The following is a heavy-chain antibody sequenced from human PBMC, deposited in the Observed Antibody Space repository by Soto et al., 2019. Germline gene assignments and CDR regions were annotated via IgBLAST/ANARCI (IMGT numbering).Heavy chain of an antibody. CDR2: IYSGGSI. Sequence: PGGSLRLSCAASGFTVSSNYMSWVRQAPGKGLEWVSVIYSGGSIYYADSVKGRFTISRDNSKNTLYLQMNSLRAEDTAVYYCAREYSSGHDAFDIWGQGTMVTVSS. CDR1: GFTVSSNY. V-gene: IGHV3-66*01. D-gene: IGHD6-19*01. CDR3: AREYSSGHDAFDI. J-gene: IGHJ3*02.